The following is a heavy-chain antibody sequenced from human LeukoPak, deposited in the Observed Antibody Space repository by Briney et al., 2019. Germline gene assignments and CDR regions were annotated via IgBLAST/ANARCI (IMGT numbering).Heavy chain of an antibody. Sequence: PGGSLRLSCAASGFTFSSYGMSWVRQAPGKGLEWVSAISGSGGSTYYADSVKGRFTISRDNAKNSLYLQMNSLRAEDTAVYYCTSVYGDFNLWDYYYYMDVWGKGTTVTISS. J-gene: IGHJ6*03. CDR3: TSVYGDFNLWDYYYYMDV. D-gene: IGHD4-17*01. CDR1: GFTFSSYG. V-gene: IGHV3-23*01. CDR2: ISGSGGST.